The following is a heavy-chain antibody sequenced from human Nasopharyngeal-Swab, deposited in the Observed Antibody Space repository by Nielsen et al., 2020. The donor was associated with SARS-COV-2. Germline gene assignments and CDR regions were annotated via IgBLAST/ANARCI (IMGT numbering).Heavy chain of an antibody. D-gene: IGHD3-22*01. V-gene: IGHV2-5*02. Sequence: PGKALEWLALIYWDDDKRYSPSLKSRLTITKDASKNQVVLTMTNMDPVDTATYYCARAYYYDSSGCHFDYWGQGTLVTVSS. CDR2: IYWDDDK. J-gene: IGHJ4*02. CDR3: ARAYYYDSSGCHFDY.